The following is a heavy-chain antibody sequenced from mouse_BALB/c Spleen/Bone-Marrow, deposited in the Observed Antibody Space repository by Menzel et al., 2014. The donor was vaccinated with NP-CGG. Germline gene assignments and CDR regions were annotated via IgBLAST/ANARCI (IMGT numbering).Heavy chain of an antibody. CDR2: INSNGGST. J-gene: IGHJ3*01. D-gene: IGHD1-1*01. V-gene: IGHV5-6-3*01. CDR3: ARDPLYYYA. CDR1: GFTFSSYG. Sequence: EVHLVESGGGLVQPGGSLKLSCAASGFTFSSYGMSWVRQTPDKKLELVATINSNGGSTYYPDSVKGRFTISRDNAKNTLYLQMSSLKSEVTAMYYCARDPLYYYAWGQGTLVTVSA.